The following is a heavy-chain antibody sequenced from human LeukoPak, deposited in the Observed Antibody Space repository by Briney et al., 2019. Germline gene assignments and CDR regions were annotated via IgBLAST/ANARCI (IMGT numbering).Heavy chain of an antibody. CDR1: GFSFKDYW. V-gene: IGHV4-34*01. Sequence: PGGSLRLSCAASGFSFKDYWMSWVRQPPGKGLEWIGEINHSGSTNYNPSLKSRVTISVDTSKNQFSLKLSSVTAADTAVYYCARGLKHSSGYFGWFDPWGQGTLVTVSS. CDR3: ARGLKHSSGYFGWFDP. D-gene: IGHD3-22*01. J-gene: IGHJ5*02. CDR2: INHSGST.